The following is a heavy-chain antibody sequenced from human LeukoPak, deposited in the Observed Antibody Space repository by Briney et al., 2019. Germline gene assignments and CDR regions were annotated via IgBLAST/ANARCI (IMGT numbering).Heavy chain of an antibody. D-gene: IGHD6-19*01. CDR3: ARAIAVAGPWYSDY. CDR2: IYHSGST. J-gene: IGHJ4*02. V-gene: IGHV4-30-2*01. Sequence: PSETLSLTCTVSGGSISSGGYYWSWIRQPPGKGLEWIGYIYHSGSTYYNPSLKSRVTISVDRSKNQFSLKLSSVTAADTAVYYCARAIAVAGPWYSDYWGQGTLVTVSS. CDR1: GGSISSGGYY.